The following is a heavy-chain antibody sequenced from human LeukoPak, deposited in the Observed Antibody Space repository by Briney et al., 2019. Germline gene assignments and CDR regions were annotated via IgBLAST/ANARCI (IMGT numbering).Heavy chain of an antibody. CDR3: ATGSGEVDY. J-gene: IGHJ4*02. D-gene: IGHD3-10*01. Sequence: GRSLRLSCAASGFTFSSYAMHWVRQAPGKGLEWVAVISYDGSNKYYADSVKGRFTISRDNSKNTLYLQMNSLRAEDTAVYYCATGSGEVDYWGQGTLVTVSS. CDR2: ISYDGSNK. V-gene: IGHV3-30-3*01. CDR1: GFTFSSYA.